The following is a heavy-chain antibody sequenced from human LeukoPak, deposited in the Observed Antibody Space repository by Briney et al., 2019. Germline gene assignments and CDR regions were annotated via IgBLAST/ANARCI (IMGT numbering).Heavy chain of an antibody. CDR2: IYYSGST. J-gene: IGHJ4*02. V-gene: IGHV4-39*07. CDR1: GGSISSSNFY. D-gene: IGHD3-10*01. Sequence: PSETLSLTCTVSGGSISSSNFYWGWIRQPPGKGLEWIGSIYYSGSTYYNPSLKSRVTISVDTSKNQFSLKLSSVTAADTAVYYCAKELKYYYGSGSHHPNNYFDYWGQGTLVTVSS. CDR3: AKELKYYYGSGSHHPNNYFDY.